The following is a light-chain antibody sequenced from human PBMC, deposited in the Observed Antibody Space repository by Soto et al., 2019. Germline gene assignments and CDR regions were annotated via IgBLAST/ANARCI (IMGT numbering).Light chain of an antibody. CDR3: QQYGSSPLT. CDR2: GAS. CDR1: QSVSSSH. J-gene: IGKJ4*01. V-gene: IGKV3-20*01. Sequence: EIVLTQSPGTLSLSPGERATLSCRASQSVSSSHLAWYQQKPGQAPRLLIHGASSRATGIPDRFSGSGSGTDFTLTITRLEPEDSAVYYCQQYGSSPLTFGGGPNVEIK.